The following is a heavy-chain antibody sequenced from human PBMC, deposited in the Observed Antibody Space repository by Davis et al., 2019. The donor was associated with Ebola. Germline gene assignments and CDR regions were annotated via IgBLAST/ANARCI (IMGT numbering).Heavy chain of an antibody. CDR2: ISYDGSNK. CDR1: GFTFNTSG. CDR3: ARGGDMDV. J-gene: IGHJ6*02. D-gene: IGHD3-16*01. V-gene: IGHV3-30*03. Sequence: GESLKISCAASGFTFNTSGMHWLRQAAGKGLEWVAVISYDGSNKNHADSVKGRFTIPRDNSENMLYLEVNSLRAEDTAVYYCARGGDMDVWGQGTTVTVSS.